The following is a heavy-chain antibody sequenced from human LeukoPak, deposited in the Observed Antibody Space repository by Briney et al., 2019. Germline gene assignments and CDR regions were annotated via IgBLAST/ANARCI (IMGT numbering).Heavy chain of an antibody. V-gene: IGHV4-39*07. CDR2: IYYSGST. Sequence: PSETLSITCTVSGGSISGSSYYWGWIRQPPGKGLEWIGSIYYSGSTYYNPSLKSRVTISVDTSKNQFSLKLSSVTAADTAVYYCARKNSGLDYWGQGTLVTVSS. J-gene: IGHJ4*02. D-gene: IGHD6-19*01. CDR1: GGSISGSSYY. CDR3: ARKNSGLDY.